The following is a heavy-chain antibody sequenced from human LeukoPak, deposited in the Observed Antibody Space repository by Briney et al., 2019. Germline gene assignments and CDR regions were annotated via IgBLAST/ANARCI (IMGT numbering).Heavy chain of an antibody. Sequence: SETLSLTCTVSGGSMTGYYWIWIRQPPGKGLEWIGYIYYSGDTNYNPSLKSRATISVDTSKNQFSLKLNSVTATDTAIYYCAIQLTGKYCFDNWGQGTLVTVSS. CDR1: GGSMTGYY. CDR3: AIQLTGKYCFDN. V-gene: IGHV4-59*08. D-gene: IGHD7-27*01. CDR2: IYYSGDT. J-gene: IGHJ4*02.